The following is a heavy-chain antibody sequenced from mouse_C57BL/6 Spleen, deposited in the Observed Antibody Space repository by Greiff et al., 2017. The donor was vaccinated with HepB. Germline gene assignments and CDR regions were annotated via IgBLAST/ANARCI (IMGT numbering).Heavy chain of an antibody. CDR2: ISSGSSTI. CDR3: ARGGLRRGYFDV. Sequence: EVMLVESGGGLVKPGGSLKLSCAASGFTFSDYGMHWVRQAPEKGLEWVAYISSGSSTIYYADTVKGRFTISRDNAKNTLFLQMTSLRSEDTAMYYCARGGLRRGYFDVWGTGTTVTVSS. CDR1: GFTFSDYG. D-gene: IGHD2-2*01. J-gene: IGHJ1*03. V-gene: IGHV5-17*01.